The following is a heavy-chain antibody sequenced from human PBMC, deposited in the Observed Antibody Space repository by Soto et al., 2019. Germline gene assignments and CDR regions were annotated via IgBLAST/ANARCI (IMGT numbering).Heavy chain of an antibody. V-gene: IGHV3-23*01. CDR1: GFTFSSYA. J-gene: IGHJ4*02. CDR3: AKGSYYDSSGYSFFDY. D-gene: IGHD3-22*01. Sequence: GGSLRLSCAASGFTFSSYAMSWVRQAPGKGLEWVSAISGSGGSTYYADSVKGRCTISRDNSKNTLYLQMNSLRAEDTAVYYCAKGSYYDSSGYSFFDYWGQGTLVTVSS. CDR2: ISGSGGST.